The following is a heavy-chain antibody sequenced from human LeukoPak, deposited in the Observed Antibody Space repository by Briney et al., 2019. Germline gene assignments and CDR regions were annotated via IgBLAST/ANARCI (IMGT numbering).Heavy chain of an antibody. CDR2: IYTSGST. CDR3: ARGRSGWSVFLSY. CDR1: GGSISSGSYY. Sequence: SSQTLSLTCTVSGGSISSGSYYWSWIRQPAGKGLEWIGRIYTSGSTNYNPSLKSRVTISVDTSKNQFSLKLSSVTAADTAVYYCARGRSGWSVFLSYWGQGTLVTVSS. V-gene: IGHV4-61*02. D-gene: IGHD6-19*01. J-gene: IGHJ4*02.